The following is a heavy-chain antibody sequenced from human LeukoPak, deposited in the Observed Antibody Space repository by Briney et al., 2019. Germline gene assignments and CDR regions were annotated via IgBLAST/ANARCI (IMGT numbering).Heavy chain of an antibody. J-gene: IGHJ6*03. D-gene: IGHD1-1*01. CDR2: ISYDGSNK. CDR1: GFTFSSYG. V-gene: IGHV3-30*18. CDR3: AKEIVELDYYYYYMDV. Sequence: PGGSLRLSCAASGFTFSSYGMHWVRQAPGKGLEWVAVISYDGSNKYYADSVKGRFTISRDNSKNTLYLQMNSLRAEDTAVYYCAKEIVELDYYYYYMDVWGKGTTVTVSS.